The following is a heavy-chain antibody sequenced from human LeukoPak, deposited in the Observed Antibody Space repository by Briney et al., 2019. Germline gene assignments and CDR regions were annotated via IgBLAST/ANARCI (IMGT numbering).Heavy chain of an antibody. V-gene: IGHV1-69*05. D-gene: IGHD3-22*01. J-gene: IGHJ1*01. CDR3: ARGGHYYDSSGPAYFQH. CDR1: GGTFSSYA. CDR2: IIPIFGTA. Sequence: ASVKVSCKASGGTFSSYAISWVRQAPGQGLEWMGGIIPIFGTANYAQKFQGRVTITTDESTSTAYMELSSLRSEDTAVYYCARGGHYYDSSGPAYFQHWGQGTLVTVSS.